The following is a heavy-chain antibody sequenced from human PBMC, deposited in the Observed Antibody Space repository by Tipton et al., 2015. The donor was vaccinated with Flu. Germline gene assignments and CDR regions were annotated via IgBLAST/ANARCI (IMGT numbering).Heavy chain of an antibody. J-gene: IGHJ6*02. CDR1: GGSFSSYA. Sequence: QLVQSGAEVKKPGSSVKVSCKASGGSFSSYAISWVRQAPGQGLEWMGGIIPILGTAHYARKLQGRVTITADESTVYMEVSRLRPEDTAVYYCARDQDGGMARYYYDMDVWGQGTPVAVSS. V-gene: IGHV1-69*01. CDR3: ARDQDGGMARYYYDMDV. CDR2: IIPILGTA. D-gene: IGHD1-14*01.